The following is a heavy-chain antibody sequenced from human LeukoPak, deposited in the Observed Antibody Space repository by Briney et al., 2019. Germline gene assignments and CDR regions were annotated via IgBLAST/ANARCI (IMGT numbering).Heavy chain of an antibody. V-gene: IGHV1-69*13. CDR1: GGTFSSYA. Sequence: SVKVSCKASGGTFSSYAISWVRQAPGQGLEWMGGIIPIFGTANYAQKFQGRVTITADESTSTAYMELSSLRSEDTAVYYCARENYNSGYFDYWGQEPWSPSPQ. D-gene: IGHD5-24*01. CDR3: ARENYNSGYFDY. J-gene: IGHJ4*01. CDR2: IIPIFGTA.